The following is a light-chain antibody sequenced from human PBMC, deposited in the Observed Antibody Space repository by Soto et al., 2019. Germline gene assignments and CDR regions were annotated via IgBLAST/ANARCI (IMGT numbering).Light chain of an antibody. Sequence: QSALTQPASVSGSPGQSITISCTGTSSDVGSYNLVSWYQQHPGKAPKLMIYEVSKRPSGVSNRFSGSKSGNTASLTISGLQAEDEADYYCRSYAGSSLHAVFGGGTQLTVL. CDR1: SSDVGSYNL. J-gene: IGLJ7*01. V-gene: IGLV2-23*02. CDR3: RSYAGSSLHAV. CDR2: EVS.